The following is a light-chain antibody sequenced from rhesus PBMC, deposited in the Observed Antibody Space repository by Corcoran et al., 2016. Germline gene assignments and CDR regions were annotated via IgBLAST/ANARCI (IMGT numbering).Light chain of an antibody. CDR3: QQYNTAPYS. V-gene: IGKV1-21*01. CDR1: QGISTW. Sequence: DIQMTQSPSSLSASVGDRVTITCRASQGISTWLAWYQQKPGKAPNLLNYKASSLQSGVPSRFSGSGSGTDFTLTISSLQPEDFASYYCQQYNTAPYSFGQGTKVEIK. J-gene: IGKJ2*01. CDR2: KAS.